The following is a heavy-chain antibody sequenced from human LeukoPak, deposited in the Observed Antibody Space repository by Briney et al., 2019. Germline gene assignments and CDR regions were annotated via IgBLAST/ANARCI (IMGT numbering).Heavy chain of an antibody. V-gene: IGHV1-69*04. CDR1: GGTFSSYA. J-gene: IGHJ5*02. D-gene: IGHD6-13*01. CDR2: IIPILGIA. CDR3: AREDIAAAGRFDP. Sequence: ASVKVSCKASGGTFSSYAISWVRQAPGQGLEWMGRIIPILGIANYAQKFQVRVTITADKSTSTAYMELSSLRSEDTAVYYCAREDIAAAGRFDPWGQGTLVTVSS.